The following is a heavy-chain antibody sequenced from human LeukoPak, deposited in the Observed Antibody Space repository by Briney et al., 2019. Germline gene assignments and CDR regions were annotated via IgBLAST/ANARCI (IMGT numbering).Heavy chain of an antibody. CDR3: ARGNFYSGSGSSPLDY. Sequence: GGSLRLSCTASGFNFSTYWMTWVRQVPGKGLVWVSRINSDGSRTNYVDSAKGRFTISGDNAKNTLFLQMNSLRAEDTAVYYCARGNFYSGSGSSPLDYWGQGTLVTVSS. V-gene: IGHV3-74*01. D-gene: IGHD3-10*01. CDR2: INSDGSRT. CDR1: GFNFSTYW. J-gene: IGHJ4*02.